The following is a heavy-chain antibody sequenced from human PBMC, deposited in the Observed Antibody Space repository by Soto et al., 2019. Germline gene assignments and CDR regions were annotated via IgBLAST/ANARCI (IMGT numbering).Heavy chain of an antibody. Sequence: EVQLLESGGDLVQPGGSLRLSCAASGFNVGAFAVNWVRQAPGKGLEWVSGISVSDAFIYYADSVRGRFSISRDASENILYLQMNGLRVDDTALYDCTRESVADITGRDYWGPATLVTVSS. CDR3: TRESVADITGRDY. V-gene: IGHV3-23*01. J-gene: IGHJ4*02. CDR2: ISVSDAFI. D-gene: IGHD1-20*01. CDR1: GFNVGAFA.